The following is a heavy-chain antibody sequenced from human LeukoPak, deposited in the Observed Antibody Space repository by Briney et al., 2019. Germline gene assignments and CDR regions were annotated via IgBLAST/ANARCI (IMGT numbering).Heavy chain of an antibody. CDR3: ARGRGGYFYTLIDY. Sequence: GGSLRLSCAASGFTFNNYWMNWVRQDQGKGLEWVANIKQDETEKYYVDSVKGRFTISRDNAKNSLYLQMNSLRAEDTAVYYCARGRGGYFYTLIDYWGQGILVTVSS. V-gene: IGHV3-7*01. D-gene: IGHD3-22*01. CDR2: IKQDETEK. CDR1: GFTFNNYW. J-gene: IGHJ4*02.